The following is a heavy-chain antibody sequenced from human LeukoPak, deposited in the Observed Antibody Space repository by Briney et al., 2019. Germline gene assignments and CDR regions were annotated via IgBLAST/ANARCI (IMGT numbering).Heavy chain of an antibody. CDR2: ISSDSSYI. V-gene: IGHV3-21*01. CDR1: GFTFSSCS. D-gene: IGHD4-17*01. Sequence: GGSLRLSCAASGFTFSSCSMNWVRQAPGKGLEWVSAISSDSSYIYYADSVRGRFTISRDNAKNSLYLQMSSLRAEDTAVYYCARIRDFGASYHYFYMDVWGKGTTVTAS. J-gene: IGHJ6*03. CDR3: ARIRDFGASYHYFYMDV.